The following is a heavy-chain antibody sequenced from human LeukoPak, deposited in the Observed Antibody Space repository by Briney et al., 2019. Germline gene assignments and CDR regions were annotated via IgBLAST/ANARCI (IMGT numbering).Heavy chain of an antibody. CDR3: ARGRLSGDYCDF. D-gene: IGHD6-25*01. Sequence: SETLSLTCSVSGVSLRTDPYYCSWVRQPAGEALEWIGRLNPSGVTSYNPSLASRVTISLDTSKNQFSLRLTYVTAPDTAIYYSARGRLSGDYCDFWGQGTLVTVSS. J-gene: IGHJ4*02. CDR2: LNPSGVT. V-gene: IGHV4-61*02. CDR1: GVSLRTDPYY.